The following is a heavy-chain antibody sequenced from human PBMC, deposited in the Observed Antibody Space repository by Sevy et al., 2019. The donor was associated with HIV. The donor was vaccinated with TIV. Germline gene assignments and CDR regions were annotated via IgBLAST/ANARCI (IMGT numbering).Heavy chain of an antibody. V-gene: IGHV3-15*01. Sequence: GGSLRLSCAASGFTFSNAWMSWVRQAPGKGLEWVGRIKSKTDGGTTDYAAPVKGRFTISRDDSKNTLYLQMKSLKTGDTAVYYCTTDLSWYYSGSGTNRLHRPGRYYMDVWGKGTTVTVSS. J-gene: IGHJ6*03. CDR1: GFTFSNAW. D-gene: IGHD3-10*01. CDR2: IKSKTDGGTT. CDR3: TTDLSWYYSGSGTNRLHRPGRYYMDV.